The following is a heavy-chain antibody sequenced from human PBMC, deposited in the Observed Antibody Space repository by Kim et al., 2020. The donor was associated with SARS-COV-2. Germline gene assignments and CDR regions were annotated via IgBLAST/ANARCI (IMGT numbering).Heavy chain of an antibody. J-gene: IGHJ3*01. Sequence: SVKVSCKASGFTFSTSAVQWVRQTRGQPLEWIGWIVAGTGHTNLAQKFQGRVTISRDMSTDTAYLEVSSLRIEDTAIFYCAAERIHCTGGKCDSNGPFDVWGQGTRVTVSS. CDR1: GFTFSTSA. CDR3: AAERIHCTGGKCDSNGPFDV. D-gene: IGHD2-8*02. V-gene: IGHV1-58*01. CDR2: IVAGTGHT.